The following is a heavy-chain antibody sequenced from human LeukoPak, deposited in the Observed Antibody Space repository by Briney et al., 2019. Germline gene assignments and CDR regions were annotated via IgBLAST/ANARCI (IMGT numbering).Heavy chain of an antibody. CDR1: GFTFSNYD. CDR2: ISGSGGST. Sequence: GGTLRLSCAASGFTFSNYDMNWVRQAPGKGLEWVSGISGSGGSTYYADSVKGQFTISRDNSNNTLYLQMNSLRAEDTAVYYCAKMAGGSGSYKSNYYYYMDVWGKGTTVTISS. V-gene: IGHV3-23*01. J-gene: IGHJ6*03. CDR3: AKMAGGSGSYKSNYYYYMDV. D-gene: IGHD3-10*01.